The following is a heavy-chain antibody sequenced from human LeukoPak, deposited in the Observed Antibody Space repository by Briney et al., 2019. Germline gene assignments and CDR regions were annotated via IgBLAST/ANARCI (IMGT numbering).Heavy chain of an antibody. CDR2: IIPIFGTA. CDR3: ASLTEWEIQFQH. Sequence: ASVKVSCKASGGTFSSYAISWVRQAPGQGLEWMGGIIPIFGTANYAQKFQGRVTITADESTSTAYMELSSLRSEDTAVYYCASLTEWEIQFQHWGQGTLVTVSS. J-gene: IGHJ1*01. V-gene: IGHV1-69*13. CDR1: GGTFSSYA. D-gene: IGHD1-26*01.